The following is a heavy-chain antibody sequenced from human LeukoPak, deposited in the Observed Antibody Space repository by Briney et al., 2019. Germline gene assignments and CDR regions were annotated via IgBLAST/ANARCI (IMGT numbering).Heavy chain of an antibody. J-gene: IGHJ6*02. V-gene: IGHV3-30-3*01. D-gene: IGHD3-3*01. Sequence: GGSLRLSCAASGFTFSSYAVHWVRQAPGKGLEWVAVISYDGSNKYYADSVKGRFTISRDNSKNTLYLQMNSLRAEDTAVYYCARGSRDFWSGYSSEYYYYGMDVWGQGTTVTVSS. CDR3: ARGSRDFWSGYSSEYYYYGMDV. CDR1: GFTFSSYA. CDR2: ISYDGSNK.